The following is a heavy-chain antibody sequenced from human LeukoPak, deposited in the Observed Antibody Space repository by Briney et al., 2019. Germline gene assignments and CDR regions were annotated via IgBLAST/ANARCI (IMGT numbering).Heavy chain of an antibody. V-gene: IGHV4-59*12. Sequence: PSETLSLTCTVSGGSISSYYWSWIRQPPGKGLEWIGYIYYSGSTNYNPSLKSRVTISVDTSKNQFSLKLSSVTAADTAVYYCARGDYYDSSGYYSCFDIWGQGTMVTVSS. CDR1: GGSISSYY. CDR3: ARGDYYDSSGYYSCFDI. J-gene: IGHJ3*02. D-gene: IGHD3-22*01. CDR2: IYYSGST.